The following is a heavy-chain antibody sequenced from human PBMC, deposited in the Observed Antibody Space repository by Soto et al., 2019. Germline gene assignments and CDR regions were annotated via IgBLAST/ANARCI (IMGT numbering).Heavy chain of an antibody. V-gene: IGHV1-3*01. J-gene: IGHJ4*02. CDR3: AKDTSDYYGSGSYFGY. D-gene: IGHD3-10*01. Sequence: GASVKVSCKASGYTFTSYAMHWVRQAPGQRLEWMGWINAGNGNTKYSQKFQGRVTITRDTSASAAYMELSSLRSEDTAVYYCAKDTSDYYGSGSYFGYWGQGTLVNVSS. CDR1: GYTFTSYA. CDR2: INAGNGNT.